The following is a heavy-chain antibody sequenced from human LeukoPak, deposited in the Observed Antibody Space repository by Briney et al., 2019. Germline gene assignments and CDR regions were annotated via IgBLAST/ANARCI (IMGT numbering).Heavy chain of an antibody. CDR3: ARTSYDSSYYYYYYMDV. CDR1: GYTFTGYY. D-gene: IGHD5-12*01. CDR2: INPNSGGT. Sequence: ASVKVSCKASGYTFTGYYMHWVRQAPGQGLEWMGWINPNSGGTNYAQKFQGRVTMTRDTSISAAYMELSRLRSDDTAVYYCARTSYDSSYYYYYYMDVWGKGTTVTVSS. V-gene: IGHV1-2*02. J-gene: IGHJ6*03.